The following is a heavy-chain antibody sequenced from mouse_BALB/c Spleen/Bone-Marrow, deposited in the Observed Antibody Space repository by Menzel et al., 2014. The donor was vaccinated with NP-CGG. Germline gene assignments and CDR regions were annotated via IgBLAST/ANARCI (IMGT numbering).Heavy chain of an antibody. V-gene: IGHV1S34*01. CDR1: GYSFTGYY. CDR2: ISCYNGAT. Sequence: LVKTGASVKISCKSSGYSFTGYYMHWVKQSHGKSLEWIGYISCYNGATSYNQKFKGTATFTVDTSSSTAYMKFNSLKSEDSAVYYWARGYGNKAMYYWGQGTSVTVSS. CDR3: ARGYGNKAMYY. J-gene: IGHJ4*01. D-gene: IGHD2-10*02.